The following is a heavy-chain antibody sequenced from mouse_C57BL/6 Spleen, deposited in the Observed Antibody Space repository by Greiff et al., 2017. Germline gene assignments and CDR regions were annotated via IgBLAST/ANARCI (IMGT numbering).Heavy chain of an antibody. D-gene: IGHD1-1*01. CDR3: ELVEDYVGY. CDR1: GYTFTSYW. CDR2: IHPDSGST. Sequence: QVQLQQPGAELVKPGASVKLSCKASGYTFTSYWMHWVKQRPGQGLEWIGVIHPDSGSTNYNEKFKSKATLTVDKSSSTAYMQLSSLTSEDSAVYYCELVEDYVGYWGQGTTVTVYS. J-gene: IGHJ2*01. V-gene: IGHV1-64*01.